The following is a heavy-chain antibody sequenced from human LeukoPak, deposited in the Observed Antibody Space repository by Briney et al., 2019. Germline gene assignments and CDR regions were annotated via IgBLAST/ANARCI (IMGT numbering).Heavy chain of an antibody. CDR3: ARVSSSGWLDY. V-gene: IGHV3-21*01. CDR1: GFTFSSYS. J-gene: IGHJ4*02. Sequence: GGSLRLSCAASGFTFSSYSMNWVRQAPGKGLEWVSSISSSSSYIYYADSVKGRFTISRDNAKNSLYLQMNSLRAEDTTVYYCARVSSSGWLDYWGQGTLVTVSS. D-gene: IGHD6-19*01. CDR2: ISSSSSYI.